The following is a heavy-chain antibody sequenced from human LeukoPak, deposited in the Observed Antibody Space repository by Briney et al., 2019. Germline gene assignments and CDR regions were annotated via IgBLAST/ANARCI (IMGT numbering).Heavy chain of an antibody. CDR3: ARTIVVVPAAIGLGAFDI. V-gene: IGHV3-20*04. Sequence: GGSLRLSCAASGFTFDDYGMSWVRQAPGKGLEWVSGINWNGGSTGYADSVKGRFTISRDNAKNSLYLQMSSLRAEDTALYYCARTIVVVPAAIGLGAFDIWGQGTMVTVSS. CDR1: GFTFDDYG. J-gene: IGHJ3*02. CDR2: INWNGGST. D-gene: IGHD2-2*01.